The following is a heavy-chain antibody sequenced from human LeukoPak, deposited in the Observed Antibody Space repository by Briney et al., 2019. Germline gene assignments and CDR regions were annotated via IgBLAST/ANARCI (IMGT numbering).Heavy chain of an antibody. CDR1: GYSFTSYW. Sequence: PGESLKISCKGSGYSFTSYWIGWVRQMPGKGLEWMGIIYPGDSDTRYSPSFQGQVTTSADKSISTAYLQWSSLKASDTAMYYCASASYDSSGYYNDLYFDYWGQGTLVTVSS. J-gene: IGHJ4*02. V-gene: IGHV5-51*01. CDR2: IYPGDSDT. D-gene: IGHD3-22*01. CDR3: ASASYDSSGYYNDLYFDY.